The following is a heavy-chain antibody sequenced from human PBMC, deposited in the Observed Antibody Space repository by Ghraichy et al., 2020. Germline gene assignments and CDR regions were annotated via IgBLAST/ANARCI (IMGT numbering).Heavy chain of an antibody. CDR3: ARRRDGYRYGMDV. J-gene: IGHJ6*02. D-gene: IGHD5-24*01. V-gene: IGHV4-39*01. Sequence: SETLSLTCTVSGGSVSSSSYYWGWIRQPPGKGLEWIGSIYYSGSTYYNPSLKSRVTISVDTSKNQFSLKLSSVTAADTAVYYCARRRDGYRYGMDVWGQGTTVTVSS. CDR2: IYYSGST. CDR1: GGSVSSSSYY.